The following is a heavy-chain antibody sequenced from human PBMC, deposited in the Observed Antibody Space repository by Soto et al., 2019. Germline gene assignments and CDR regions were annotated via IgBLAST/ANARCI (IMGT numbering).Heavy chain of an antibody. J-gene: IGHJ1*01. D-gene: IGHD2-21*02. V-gene: IGHV3-33*05. CDR1: GFTFRSYV. CDR3: ARWVTTGGLDV. CDR2: TSYDGSNK. Sequence: QVQLVESGGGVVQPGTSRRLSCVGSGFTFRSYVIHWVRQAPGKGLEWVALTSYDGSNKDYGDSVKGRFTISRDNSRNTVDLQMDSLRREDTALYYCARWVTTGGLDVWGQGTLVSVSS.